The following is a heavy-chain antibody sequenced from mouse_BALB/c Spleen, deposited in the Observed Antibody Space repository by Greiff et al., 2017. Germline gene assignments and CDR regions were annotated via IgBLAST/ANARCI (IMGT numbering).Heavy chain of an antibody. CDR1: GYTFTDYN. CDR2: IYPYNGGT. CDR3: ARSGSSYYAMDY. D-gene: IGHD1-1*01. V-gene: IGHV1S29*02. J-gene: IGHJ4*01. Sequence: VQLQQSGPELVKPGASVKISCKASGYTFTDYNMHWVKQSHGKSLEWIGYIYPYNGGTGYNQKFKSKATLTVDNSSSTAYMELRSLTSEDSAVYYCARSGSSYYAMDYWGQGTSVTVSS.